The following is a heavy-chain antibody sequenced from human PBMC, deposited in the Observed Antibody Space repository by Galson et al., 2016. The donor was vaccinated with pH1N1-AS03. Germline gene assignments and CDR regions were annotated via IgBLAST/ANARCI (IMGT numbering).Heavy chain of an antibody. CDR1: GGSISGYA. Sequence: TLSLTCTVSGGSISGYAWSWIRQPPGKGLEWIGYIYYSGSINYNPSLRSRVTISVDTSKNQFSLKVTSVTAADTALYYCARHPEDGRTWYMSRTAFEIWGQGTMVTVSS. CDR3: ARHPEDGRTWYMSRTAFEI. V-gene: IGHV4-59*08. D-gene: IGHD6-13*01. J-gene: IGHJ3*02. CDR2: IYYSGSI.